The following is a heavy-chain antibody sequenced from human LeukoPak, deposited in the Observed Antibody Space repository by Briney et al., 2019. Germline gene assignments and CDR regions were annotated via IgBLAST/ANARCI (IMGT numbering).Heavy chain of an antibody. Sequence: SETLSLTCTVSGGSISSSSYYWGWIRQPPGKGLEWIGSIYHTGNTYYNPSLKGRATISLNTSKNQFSLRLTSVTAADTAVFYCARGRSVFFDIWGQGTMVSVSS. D-gene: IGHD1-26*01. V-gene: IGHV4-39*01. CDR2: IYHTGNT. J-gene: IGHJ3*02. CDR1: GGSISSSSYY. CDR3: ARGRSVFFDI.